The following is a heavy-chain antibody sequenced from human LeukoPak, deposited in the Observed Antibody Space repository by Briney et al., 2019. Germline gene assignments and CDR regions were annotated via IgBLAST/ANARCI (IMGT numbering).Heavy chain of an antibody. CDR3: ARDGGMTTVTYFDY. CDR1: GYTFTSYD. J-gene: IGHJ4*02. V-gene: IGHV1-8*01. Sequence: ASVKVSCKASGYTFTSYDINWVRQATGQGFEWMGWMNPNSGNTGYAQKFQGRVTMTRNTSISTAYMELSSLRSEDTAVYYCARDGGMTTVTYFDYWGQGTLVTVSS. D-gene: IGHD4-17*01. CDR2: MNPNSGNT.